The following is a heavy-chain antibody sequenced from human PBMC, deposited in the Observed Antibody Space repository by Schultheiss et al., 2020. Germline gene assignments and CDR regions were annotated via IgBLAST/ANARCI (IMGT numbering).Heavy chain of an antibody. CDR2: IYYSGST. Sequence: SATLSLTCTVSAGSISSYYWSWIRQPPGKGLEWIGYIYYSGSTNYNPSLKSRVTISVDTSKNQFSLKLSSVTAADTAVYYCARLGYGSGSYGWFDPWGQGTLV. J-gene: IGHJ5*02. CDR3: ARLGYGSGSYGWFDP. CDR1: AGSISSYY. V-gene: IGHV4-59*12. D-gene: IGHD3-10*01.